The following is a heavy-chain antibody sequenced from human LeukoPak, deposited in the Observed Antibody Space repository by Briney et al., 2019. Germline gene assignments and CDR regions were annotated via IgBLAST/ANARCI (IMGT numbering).Heavy chain of an antibody. CDR2: IIPIFGTA. V-gene: IGHV1-69*06. CDR1: GGTFSSYA. J-gene: IGHJ4*02. D-gene: IGHD2-15*01. CDR3: ARGSPLLQRPCLSLICSGGSWTFDY. Sequence: ASVKVSCKASGGTFSSYAISWVRQAPGQGLEWMGGIIPIFGTANYAQKFQGRVTITADKSTSTAYMELSSLRSEDTAVYYCARGSPLLQRPCLSLICSGGSWTFDYWGQGTLVTVSS.